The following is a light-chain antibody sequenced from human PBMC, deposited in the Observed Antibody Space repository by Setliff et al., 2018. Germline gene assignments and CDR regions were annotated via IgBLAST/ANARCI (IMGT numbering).Light chain of an antibody. V-gene: IGLV1-51*01. J-gene: IGLJ2*01. CDR2: DNN. Sequence: HSALTQSPSASASPGQRVTMSCSGSSSNTGKNYVYWYQQVPGTAPKLLIYDNNKRPSGIPDRFSGSKSGASGTLGITGLQTGDEAEYYCATWDFSLRGVVFGGGTKVTVL. CDR3: ATWDFSLRGVV. CDR1: SSNTGKNY.